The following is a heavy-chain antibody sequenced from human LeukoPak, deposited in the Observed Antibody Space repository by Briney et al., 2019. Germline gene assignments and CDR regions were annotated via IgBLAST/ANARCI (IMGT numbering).Heavy chain of an antibody. J-gene: IGHJ6*03. V-gene: IGHV3-11*04. CDR2: ISSSGSTI. CDR3: ARVTSDYDFWSGYYSYYYYYYMDV. CDR1: GFTFSDYY. D-gene: IGHD3-3*01. Sequence: GGSLRLSCAASGFTFSDYYMSWIRQAPGKGLEWVSYISSSGSTIYYADSVKGRFTISRDNAKNSLYLQMNSLRAEDTAVYYCARVTSDYDFWSGYYSYYYYYYMDVWGKGTTVTVSS.